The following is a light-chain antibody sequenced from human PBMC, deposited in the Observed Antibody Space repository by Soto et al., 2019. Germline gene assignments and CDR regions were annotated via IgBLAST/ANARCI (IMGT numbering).Light chain of an antibody. V-gene: IGKV1-27*01. CDR3: QKYNSALT. Sequence: DIQMTQSPSSLSASVGDRVTITCRASQGISNYFAWYQQKPGKVPKLLIYAASTLQSGVPSRFSGSGSGTDFTLTISSLQPEDVSTYYCQKYNSALTFGGGTKVEIK. CDR1: QGISNY. J-gene: IGKJ4*01. CDR2: AAS.